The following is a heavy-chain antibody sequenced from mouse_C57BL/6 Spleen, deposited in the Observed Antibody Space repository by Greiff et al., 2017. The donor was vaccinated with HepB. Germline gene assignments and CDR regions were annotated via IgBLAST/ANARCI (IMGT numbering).Heavy chain of an antibody. CDR2: IDPETGGT. Sequence: VKLQESGAELVRPGASVTLSCKASGYTFTDYEMHWVKQTPVHGLEWIGAIDPETGGTAYNQKFKGKAILTADKSSSTAYMELRSLTSEDSAVYYCTRRPGYFDVWGTGTTVTVSS. CDR3: TRRPGYFDV. V-gene: IGHV1-15*01. J-gene: IGHJ1*03. CDR1: GYTFTDYE.